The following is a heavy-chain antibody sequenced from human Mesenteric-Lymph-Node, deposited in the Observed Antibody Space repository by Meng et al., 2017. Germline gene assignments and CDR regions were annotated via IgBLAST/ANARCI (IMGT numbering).Heavy chain of an antibody. Sequence: QLQLRESGPGVGKPSGTLSLPCSVSGDPISSDSWCRWCRQPPGKGLELIGEVYHRGDTNYNPSLKSRVVISVDRSKNQFSLNLSSVTAADTAVYYCGGDQGRQLINHWGQGTLVTVSS. CDR1: GDPISSDSW. D-gene: IGHD1-1*01. V-gene: IGHV4-4*02. CDR2: VYHRGDT. J-gene: IGHJ4*02. CDR3: GGDQGRQLINH.